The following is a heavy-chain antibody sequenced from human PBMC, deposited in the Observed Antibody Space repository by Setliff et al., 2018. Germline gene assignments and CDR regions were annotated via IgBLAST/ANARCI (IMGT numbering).Heavy chain of an antibody. CDR1: GGSISSYY. V-gene: IGHV4-59*08. J-gene: IGHJ4*02. CDR2: VYYTGDT. D-gene: IGHD1-26*01. CDR3: ARSPSSGAYWNPRPFYSDY. Sequence: SETLSLTCTVSGGSISSYYWSWIRQPPGKELEWMAYVYYTGDTYYNPSLKSRISISIDTSKNQFSLKLDSVTAADTALYYCARSPSSGAYWNPRPFYSDYWARGTLVTV.